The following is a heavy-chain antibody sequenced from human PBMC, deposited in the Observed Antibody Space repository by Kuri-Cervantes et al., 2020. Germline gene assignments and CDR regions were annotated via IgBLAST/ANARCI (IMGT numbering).Heavy chain of an antibody. CDR3: AKAAPGYGDYGAIPPFDY. J-gene: IGHJ4*02. CDR2: ISGSGGST. D-gene: IGHD4-17*01. CDR1: GFTFSSYA. V-gene: IGHV3-23*01. Sequence: ETLSLTCAASGFTFSSYAMSWVRQAPGKGLEWVSAISGSGGSTYYADSVKGRFTISRDNSKNTLYLQMNSLRAEDTAVYYCAKAAPGYGDYGAIPPFDYWGQGTLVTVSS.